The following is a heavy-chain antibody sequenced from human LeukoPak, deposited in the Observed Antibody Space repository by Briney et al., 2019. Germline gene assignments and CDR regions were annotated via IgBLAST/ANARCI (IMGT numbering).Heavy chain of an antibody. CDR1: GGSISSGSYY. CDR3: ARRFKHSSGWIDY. J-gene: IGHJ4*02. D-gene: IGHD6-19*01. CDR2: IYTSGST. V-gene: IGHV4-61*02. Sequence: SETLSLTCTVSGGSISSGSYYWSWIRQPAGKGLEWIGRIYTSGSTNYNPSLKSRVTISVDTSKDQFSLKLSSVTAADTAVYYCARRFKHSSGWIDYWGQGTLVTVSS.